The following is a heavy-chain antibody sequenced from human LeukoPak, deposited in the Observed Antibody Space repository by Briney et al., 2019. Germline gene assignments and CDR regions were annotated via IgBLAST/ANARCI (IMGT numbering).Heavy chain of an antibody. J-gene: IGHJ4*02. CDR1: GFTFSNAW. D-gene: IGHD3-3*01. CDR3: TTLVRFLYYLDY. V-gene: IGHV3-15*01. Sequence: GGSLRLSCAASGFTFSNAWMTWVRQAPGKGLEWVGRINSKTDGGATDYATPVKGRFTISRDDSKNTLYLQMNSLKTEDTAVYYCTTLVRFLYYLDYWGQGTLVTVSS. CDR2: INSKTDGGAT.